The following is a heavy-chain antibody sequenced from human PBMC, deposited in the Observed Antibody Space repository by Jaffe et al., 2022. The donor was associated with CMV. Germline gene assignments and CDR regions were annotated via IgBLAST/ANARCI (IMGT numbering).Heavy chain of an antibody. V-gene: IGHV3-23*01. Sequence: EVQLLESGGGLVQPGGSLRLSCAASGFTFSSYAMSWVRQAPGKGLEWVSAISGSGGSTYYADSVKGRFTISRDNSKNTLYLQMNSLRAEDTAVYYCAKVSPQIQLSRWYFDYWGQGTLVTVSS. CDR3: AKVSPQIQLSRWYFDY. J-gene: IGHJ4*02. D-gene: IGHD5-18*01. CDR1: GFTFSSYA. CDR2: ISGSGGST.